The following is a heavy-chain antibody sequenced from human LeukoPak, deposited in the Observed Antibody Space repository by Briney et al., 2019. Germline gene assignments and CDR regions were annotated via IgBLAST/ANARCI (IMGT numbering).Heavy chain of an antibody. J-gene: IGHJ4*02. Sequence: GGSLRLSCAASGFTFSSYAMSWVRQAPGKGLEWVSAISGSGGSTYYADSVKGRVTISRDNSKNTLYLQMNSLRAEDTAVYYCAKDRLNDYYFDYWGQGTLVTVSS. D-gene: IGHD1-1*01. CDR1: GFTFSSYA. V-gene: IGHV3-23*01. CDR3: AKDRLNDYYFDY. CDR2: ISGSGGST.